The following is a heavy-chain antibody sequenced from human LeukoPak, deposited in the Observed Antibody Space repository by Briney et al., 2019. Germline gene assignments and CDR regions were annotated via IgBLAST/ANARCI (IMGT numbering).Heavy chain of an antibody. J-gene: IGHJ5*02. Sequence: SETLSLTCTVSGYSTSSGYYWGWIRQPPGKGLEWIGSIYHGGSTYYNPSLKSRVTISVDTSKNQFSLKLSSVTAADTAVFYCARVPHSSSSEWFDPWGQGTLVTVSS. CDR1: GYSTSSGYY. D-gene: IGHD6-6*01. CDR3: ARVPHSSSSEWFDP. V-gene: IGHV4-38-2*02. CDR2: IYHGGST.